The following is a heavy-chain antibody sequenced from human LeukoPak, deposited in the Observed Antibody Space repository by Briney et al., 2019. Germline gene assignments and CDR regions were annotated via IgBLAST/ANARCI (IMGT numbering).Heavy chain of an antibody. V-gene: IGHV1-2*02. CDR1: GYTFTGYY. CDR3: ARRDYYGSGSYYSHNWFDP. CDR2: INPNSGGT. D-gene: IGHD3-10*01. J-gene: IGHJ5*02. Sequence: ASVKVSCKASGYTFTGYYTHWVRQAPGQGLEWMGWINPNSGGTNYAQKFQGRVTMTRDTSISTAYMELSRLRSDDTAVYYCARRDYYGSGSYYSHNWFDPWGQGTLVTVSS.